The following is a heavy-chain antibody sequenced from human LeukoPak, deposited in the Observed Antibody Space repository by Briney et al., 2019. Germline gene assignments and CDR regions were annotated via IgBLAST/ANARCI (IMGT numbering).Heavy chain of an antibody. D-gene: IGHD3-22*01. V-gene: IGHV3-30*02. Sequence: GGSLRLSCAASGFTFSSYAMSWVRQAPGKGLEWVAFIRYDGSNKYYADSVKGRFTISRDNSKNTLYLQMNSLRAEDTAVYYCAKDTNYYDSSGYYWFDYWGQGTLVTVSS. J-gene: IGHJ4*02. CDR2: IRYDGSNK. CDR3: AKDTNYYDSSGYYWFDY. CDR1: GFTFSSYA.